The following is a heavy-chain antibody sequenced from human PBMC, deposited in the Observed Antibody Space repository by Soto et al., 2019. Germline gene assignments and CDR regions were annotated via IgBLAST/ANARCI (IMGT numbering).Heavy chain of an antibody. Sequence: RASVKVSCKASGGTFSSYAISWVRQAPGQGLEWMGGIIPIFGTANYAQKFQGRVTITADESTSTAYMELSSLRSEDTAVYYCARDCSGGSCYSGTDYYHYGMDVWGQGTTVTVSS. D-gene: IGHD2-15*01. CDR2: IIPIFGTA. CDR3: ARDCSGGSCYSGTDYYHYGMDV. J-gene: IGHJ6*02. V-gene: IGHV1-69*13. CDR1: GGTFSSYA.